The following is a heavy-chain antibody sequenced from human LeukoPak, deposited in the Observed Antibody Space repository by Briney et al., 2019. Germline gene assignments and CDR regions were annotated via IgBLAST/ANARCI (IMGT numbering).Heavy chain of an antibody. CDR2: ISGSSSTI. CDR1: GFTFSSYS. CDR3: ARRFEDDESDQYYYMDV. V-gene: IGHV3-48*01. D-gene: IGHD3-9*01. Sequence: GGSLRLSCAASGFTFSSYSMNWVRQAPGKGLECVSYISGSSSTIYYADSVKGRFTISRDNTKTSLYLQMNSLRAEDTAVHYCARRFEDDESDQYYYMDVWGKGTTVTVSS. J-gene: IGHJ6*03.